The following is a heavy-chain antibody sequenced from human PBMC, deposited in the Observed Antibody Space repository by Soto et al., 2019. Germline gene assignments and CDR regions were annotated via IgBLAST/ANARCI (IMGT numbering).Heavy chain of an antibody. CDR2: MNPNSGNT. J-gene: IGHJ6*02. D-gene: IGHD1-1*01. V-gene: IGHV1-8*01. CDR1: GYTFTSYD. Sequence: QVQLVQSGAEVKKPGASVKVSCKASGYTFTSYDINWVRQATGQGLEWMGWMNPNSGNTGYAQKFQGRVTMTRNTSISTAYMELSSLRSEDTAVYYCARALDTTNYYYYGMDVWGQGTTVNVSS. CDR3: ARALDTTNYYYYGMDV.